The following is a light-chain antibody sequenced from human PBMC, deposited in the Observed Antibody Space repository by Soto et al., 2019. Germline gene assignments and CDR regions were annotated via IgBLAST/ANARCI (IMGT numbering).Light chain of an antibody. Sequence: EIVLTQSPATLSLSPGERATLSCRASQSVSSYLAWYQQKPGQAPRLLIYDASNSATGIPARFSGSGSGTDFTLTISSLEPEAFAVYYCQQRSNWPPYTFGQGTKLESK. CDR2: DAS. V-gene: IGKV3-11*01. J-gene: IGKJ2*01. CDR3: QQRSNWPPYT. CDR1: QSVSSY.